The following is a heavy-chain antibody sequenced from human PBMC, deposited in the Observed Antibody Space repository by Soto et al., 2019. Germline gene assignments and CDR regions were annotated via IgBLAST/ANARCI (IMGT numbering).Heavy chain of an antibody. V-gene: IGHV1-46*01. D-gene: IGHD6-25*01. CDR2: INPRGGST. Sequence: QVQLVQSGAEVKKPGASVKVSCKASGYTFTSYYMHWVRQAPGQGLEWMGRINPRGGSTSYAQKFQGRVTMTRDTSTSTVYMERSSLRAEDTAVYYCARREAATPSDHWGQGTLVTVSS. J-gene: IGHJ4*02. CDR3: ARREAATPSDH. CDR1: GYTFTSYY.